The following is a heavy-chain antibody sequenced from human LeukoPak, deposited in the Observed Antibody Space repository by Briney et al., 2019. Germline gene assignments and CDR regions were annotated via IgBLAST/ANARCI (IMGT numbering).Heavy chain of an antibody. J-gene: IGHJ4*02. Sequence: GASLRLSCAAFGLTVSGNYMSWVRQAPGKGLEWVSVLYSDGGTNYADSVKGRFSISRDTSKNTVYLQMNSLRDDDTAVYYCATYYYGSGPEKWGQGTLVTVSS. CDR1: GLTVSGNY. D-gene: IGHD3-10*01. CDR2: LYSDGGT. V-gene: IGHV3-53*01. CDR3: ATYYYGSGPEK.